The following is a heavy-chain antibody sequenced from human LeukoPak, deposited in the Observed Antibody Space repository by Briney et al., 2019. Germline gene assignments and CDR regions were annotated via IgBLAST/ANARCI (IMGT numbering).Heavy chain of an antibody. CDR1: GYTFTGYY. V-gene: IGHV1-2*02. Sequence: ASVKVSCKASGYTFTGYYMHWMRQAPRQGLEWIGWINPNSGGTNYAQKFQGRVTMTRDTSISTAYMELSRLRSDDTAVYYCARDPGDIVVVVAATGFFDYWGQGTLVTVSS. CDR3: ARDPGDIVVVVAATGFFDY. CDR2: INPNSGGT. D-gene: IGHD2-15*01. J-gene: IGHJ4*02.